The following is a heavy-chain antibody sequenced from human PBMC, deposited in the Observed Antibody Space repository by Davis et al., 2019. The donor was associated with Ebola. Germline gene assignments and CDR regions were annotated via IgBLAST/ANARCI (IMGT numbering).Heavy chain of an antibody. V-gene: IGHV3-21*01. CDR1: GFTFFNYT. CDR2: ISGTSAYI. Sequence: PGGSLRLSCAASGFTFFNYTMNWVRRAPGKGLEWVSSISGTSAYIYYADSMKGRFTISRDNAKNSLFLQMNSLRAEDTAVYYCARDPEFSYYYGMDVWGQGTTVTVSS. J-gene: IGHJ6*02. CDR3: ARDPEFSYYYGMDV. D-gene: IGHD3-10*01.